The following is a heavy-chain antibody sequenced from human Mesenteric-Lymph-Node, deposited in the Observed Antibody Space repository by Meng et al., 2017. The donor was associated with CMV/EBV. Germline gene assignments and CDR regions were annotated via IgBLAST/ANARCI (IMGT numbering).Heavy chain of an antibody. V-gene: IGHV3-23*01. CDR2: ISGSGGST. Sequence: GESLKISCAASGFTFSSYAMSWIRQAPGKGLEWVSAISGSGGSTYYADSVKGRFTISRDNSKNTLYLQMNSLRAEDTAVYYCGRDPLAPAAINWGQGTLVTVSS. CDR1: GFTFSSYA. D-gene: IGHD2-2*02. CDR3: GRDPLAPAAIN. J-gene: IGHJ4*02.